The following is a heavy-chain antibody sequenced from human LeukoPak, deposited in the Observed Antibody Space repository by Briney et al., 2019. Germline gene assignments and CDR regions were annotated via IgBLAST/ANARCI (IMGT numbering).Heavy chain of an antibody. CDR3: ARDRVTIIPFYY. CDR1: GFTFSSYS. CDR2: ISSSSSYI. J-gene: IGHJ4*02. D-gene: IGHD4-17*01. Sequence: GGSLRLSCAASGFTFSSYSMNWVRQAPGKGLEWVSSISSSSSYIYYADSVKGRFTISRDNAKNSLYLQMNSLRAEDTAVYYCARDRVTIIPFYYWGQGTLVTVSS. V-gene: IGHV3-21*01.